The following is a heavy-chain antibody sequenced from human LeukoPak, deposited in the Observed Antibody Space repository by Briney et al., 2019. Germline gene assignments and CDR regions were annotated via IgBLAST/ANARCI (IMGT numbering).Heavy chain of an antibody. CDR1: GDSISDKYW. D-gene: IGHD2-8*01. J-gene: IGHJ3*01. V-gene: IGHV4-4*02. CDR2: VYRSGGT. Sequence: SGTLSLTCAVSGDSISDKYWWRWVRQFPDKGLEWIGEVYRSGGTSYNPSLKSRVTVSIDYSKNQFSLNLRSVTAAGTAVYYCGRHANGDSSAAFDLWGQGTMVFVSS. CDR3: GRHANGDSSAAFDL.